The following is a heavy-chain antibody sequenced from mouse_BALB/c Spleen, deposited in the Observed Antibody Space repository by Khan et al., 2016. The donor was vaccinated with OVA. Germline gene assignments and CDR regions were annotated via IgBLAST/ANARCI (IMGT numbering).Heavy chain of an antibody. V-gene: IGHV1S41*01. CDR1: GYTFTSYW. J-gene: IGHJ4*01. D-gene: IGHD1-1*01. Sequence: DLVKPGASVKLSCKASGYTFTSYWINWIKQKPGQGLEWIGRIDPGSGSTYYNEIFKGKATLTVDTSSSTAYIQLSSLSSEDSAVYFCARSNYYGSSLYAIDYWGQGTSVTVSS. CDR2: IDPGSGST. CDR3: ARSNYYGSSLYAIDY.